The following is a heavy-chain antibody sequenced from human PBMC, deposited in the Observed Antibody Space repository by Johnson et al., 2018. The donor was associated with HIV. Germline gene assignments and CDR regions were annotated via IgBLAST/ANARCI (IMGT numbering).Heavy chain of an antibody. CDR1: GFRFSNYA. J-gene: IGHJ3*02. CDR3: ASSNVVGYSNYPDAFDI. V-gene: IGHV3-30*04. CDR2: ISDDGSNK. Sequence: QVQLVESGGGVVQPGRSLRLSCAASGFRFSNYALHWVRQTPGKGLEWVALISDDGSNKYYADSVKGRFTISRDNAKNSLYLQMNSLRAEDTAVYYCASSNVVGYSNYPDAFDIWGQGTMVTVSS. D-gene: IGHD6-13*01.